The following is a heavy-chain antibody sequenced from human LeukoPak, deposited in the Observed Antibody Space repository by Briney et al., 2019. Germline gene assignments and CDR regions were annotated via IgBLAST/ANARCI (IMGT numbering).Heavy chain of an antibody. CDR2: IYTSGST. D-gene: IGHD3-22*01. V-gene: IGHV4-4*07. Sequence: PSETLPLTCTVSGGSISNYDWSWTRQPAGKGLEWIGRIYTSGSTNHNPSLKSRVTMSEDTSKNPFSLKLSSVTAADTAVYYCARRPYYYDSSGHQYYFDYWGQGTLVTVSS. CDR3: ARRPYYYDSSGHQYYFDY. CDR1: GGSISNYD. J-gene: IGHJ4*02.